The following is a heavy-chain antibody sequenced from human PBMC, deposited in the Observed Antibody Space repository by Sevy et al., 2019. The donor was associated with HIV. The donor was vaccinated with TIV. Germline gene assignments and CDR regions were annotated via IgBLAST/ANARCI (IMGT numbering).Heavy chain of an antibody. CDR1: GYTFTGYY. Sequence: ASVKVSCKASGYTFTGYYMHWVRQAPGQGLEWMGWIDPNSGGTNYAQKFQGRVTMTRDTSISTAYMELSRLRSDDTTVYYCARERSVTIIPHLDYWGQGTLVTVSS. CDR3: ARERSVTIIPHLDY. V-gene: IGHV1-2*02. D-gene: IGHD3-3*01. J-gene: IGHJ4*02. CDR2: IDPNSGGT.